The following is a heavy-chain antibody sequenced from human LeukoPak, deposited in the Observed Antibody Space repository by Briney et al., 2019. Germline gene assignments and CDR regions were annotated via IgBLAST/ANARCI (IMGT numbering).Heavy chain of an antibody. CDR3: ARVRRDSSGYYPYYYYYYGMDV. CDR1: GGSISSYY. D-gene: IGHD3-22*01. V-gene: IGHV4-59*01. Sequence: PSETLSLTCTVSGGSISSYYWSWIRQPPGKGLEWIGYISYSGSTNYNPSLKSRVTISVDTSKNQFSLKLSSVTAADTAVYYCARVRRDSSGYYPYYYYYYGMDVWGQGTTVTVSS. CDR2: ISYSGST. J-gene: IGHJ6*02.